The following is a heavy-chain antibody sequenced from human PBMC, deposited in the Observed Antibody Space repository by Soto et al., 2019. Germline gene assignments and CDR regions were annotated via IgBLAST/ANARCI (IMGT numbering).Heavy chain of an antibody. J-gene: IGHJ4*02. V-gene: IGHV3-23*01. CDR2: ISASGEKP. CDR3: AKLEWLEFGGDY. Sequence: EVHLLESGGGVVQPGKSLKISCATSGFAFSDYPMTWVRQPPGQGLEWVSGISASGEKPYYADSVKGRFTISRDNSKNTLSLQMNSLRVEDTGIYDCAKLEWLEFGGDYWGQGTLVTVSS. CDR1: GFAFSDYP. D-gene: IGHD6-19*01.